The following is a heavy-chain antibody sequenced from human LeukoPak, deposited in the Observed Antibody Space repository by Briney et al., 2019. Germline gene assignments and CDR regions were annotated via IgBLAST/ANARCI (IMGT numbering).Heavy chain of an antibody. J-gene: IGHJ4*02. Sequence: SGGSLRLSCAASGFTFSSYEMNWVRQAPGKGLEWVSYISSSGYTIYYADSVKGRFTISRDNAKNSLYLQMSSLRAEDTAVYFCARAFRDDTDSWGQGTLVTVSS. D-gene: IGHD3-9*01. CDR3: ARAFRDDTDS. CDR1: GFTFSSYE. V-gene: IGHV3-48*03. CDR2: ISSSGYTI.